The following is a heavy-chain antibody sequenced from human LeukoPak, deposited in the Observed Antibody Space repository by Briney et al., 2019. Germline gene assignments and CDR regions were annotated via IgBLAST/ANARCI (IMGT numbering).Heavy chain of an antibody. CDR2: IRYDGSNK. CDR1: GFTFSSYG. D-gene: IGHD4-17*01. Sequence: GGSLRLSCAASGFTFSSYGMHWVRQAPGKGLEWVAFIRYDGSNKYYADSVKGRFTISRDNAKNSLYLQMNSLRAEDTAVYYCARDPGGDGDGYFDYWGQGTLVTVSS. CDR3: ARDPGGDGDGYFDY. V-gene: IGHV3-30*02. J-gene: IGHJ4*02.